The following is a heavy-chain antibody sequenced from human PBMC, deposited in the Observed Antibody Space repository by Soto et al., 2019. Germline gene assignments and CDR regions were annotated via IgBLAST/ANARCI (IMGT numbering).Heavy chain of an antibody. CDR1: GYTFSNYG. J-gene: IGHJ5*02. D-gene: IGHD3-3*01. CDR2: ISLYSDGT. Sequence: ASVKVSCKTSGYTFSNYGITWVRQAPGQPLEWLGWISLYSDGTNYAQKFQGRVSMTTDTSTTTAYMELRSLRSDDTAVYYCATRITVFGLLIPPFDPWGQGTQVTVSS. CDR3: ATRITVFGLLIPPFDP. V-gene: IGHV1-18*01.